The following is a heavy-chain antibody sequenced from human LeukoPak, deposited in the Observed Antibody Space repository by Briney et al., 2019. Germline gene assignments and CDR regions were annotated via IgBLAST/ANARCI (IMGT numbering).Heavy chain of an antibody. CDR1: GFTFSSYW. D-gene: IGHD3-22*01. CDR3: ARDDSSTDGSGSYFDLLDF. CDR2: LKRDGSDG. V-gene: IGHV3-7*04. Sequence: PGGSLRLSCAASGFTFSSYWMTWVRQAPGKGLEWVANLKRDGSDGNYLDSVKGRFTISRDNAKNTLFLQMNSLTVEDTAVYYCARDDSSTDGSGSYFDLLDFWGQGALVTVSS. J-gene: IGHJ4*02.